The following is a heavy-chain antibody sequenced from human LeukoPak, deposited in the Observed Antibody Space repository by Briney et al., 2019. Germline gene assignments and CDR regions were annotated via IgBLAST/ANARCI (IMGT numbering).Heavy chain of an antibody. CDR2: IYYRGST. Sequence: PSETLSLTCTVSGGSISSGDYYWRWIRQPPGKGLEWIGYIYYRGSTYYNPSLKSRVTISVDTSKNQFSLKLSSVTAADTAVYYCARAPTHYDILTALDYWGQGTLVTVSS. CDR1: GGSISSGDYY. J-gene: IGHJ4*02. D-gene: IGHD3-9*01. V-gene: IGHV4-30-4*08. CDR3: ARAPTHYDILTALDY.